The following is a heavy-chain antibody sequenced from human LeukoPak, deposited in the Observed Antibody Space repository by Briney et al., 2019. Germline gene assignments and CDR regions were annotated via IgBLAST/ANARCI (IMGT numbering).Heavy chain of an antibody. D-gene: IGHD3-10*01. Sequence: GGSLRLSCAASGFTFSSYSMNWVRQAPGKGLEWVANIREDGNEKYYADSVKGQFTISRDNAKNSLFLQMDSLRAEDTAVYYCARDLAGHYYGSGSSFDYWGQGTLVTVSS. CDR1: GFTFSSYS. CDR2: IREDGNEK. V-gene: IGHV3-7*01. J-gene: IGHJ4*02. CDR3: ARDLAGHYYGSGSSFDY.